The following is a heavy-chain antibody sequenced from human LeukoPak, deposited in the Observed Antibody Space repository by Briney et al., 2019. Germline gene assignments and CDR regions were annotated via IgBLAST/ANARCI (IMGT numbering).Heavy chain of an antibody. CDR2: INHSGST. D-gene: IGHD6-13*01. CDR1: GGSFSGYY. J-gene: IGHJ4*02. V-gene: IGHV4-34*01. CDR3: ARPYSSSWYGGGIDY. Sequence: SETLSLTCAVYGGSFSGYYWSWIRQPPGKGLEWIGEINHSGSTYYNPSLKSRVTISVDTSKNQFSLKLSSVTAADTAVYYCARPYSSSWYGGGIDYWGQGTLVTVSS.